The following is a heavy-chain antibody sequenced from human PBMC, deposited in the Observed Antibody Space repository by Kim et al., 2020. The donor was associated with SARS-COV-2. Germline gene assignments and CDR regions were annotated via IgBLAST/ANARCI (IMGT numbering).Heavy chain of an antibody. J-gene: IGHJ4*02. V-gene: IGHV1-18*01. CDR1: GYIFSSYG. CDR3: ASGGKALPATLAFDY. CDR2: ISTYNGNT. D-gene: IGHD2-2*01. Sequence: ASVKVSCKASGYIFSSYGISWVRQAPGQGLEWMGWISTYNGNTKYSQSLQGRVTMTTDTSTSTAYMEVRSLTSDDTAVYYCASGGKALPATLAFDYWGQGTLVTVSS.